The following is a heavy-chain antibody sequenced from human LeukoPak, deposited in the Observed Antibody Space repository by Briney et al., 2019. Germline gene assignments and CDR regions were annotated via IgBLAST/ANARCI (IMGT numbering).Heavy chain of an antibody. CDR3: ARGPIMVTAFRYYYYYMDV. J-gene: IGHJ6*03. V-gene: IGHV4-34*01. Sequence: SETLSLTCAVYGGSFSGYYWTWIRQPPGKGLEWIGEVDHSGSANYNPSLKSRVTTSVDTSKNQFSLKLSSVTAADTAVYFCARGPIMVTAFRYYYYYMDVWGKGTTVTVSS. CDR2: VDHSGSA. D-gene: IGHD3-16*01. CDR1: GGSFSGYY.